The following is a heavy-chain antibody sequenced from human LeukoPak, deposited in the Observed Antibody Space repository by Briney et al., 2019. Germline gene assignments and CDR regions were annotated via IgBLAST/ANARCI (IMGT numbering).Heavy chain of an antibody. Sequence: SETLSLTCTVSGGSISSYYWSWIRQPPGKGLEWIGYIYYTGSTNYNPSLKSRVTISVDTSKNHFSLNLTSVTAADTAVYYCARHDGSSWYPNWFDPWGQGTLVTVSS. CDR3: ARHDGSSWYPNWFDP. CDR1: GGSISSYY. CDR2: IYYTGST. V-gene: IGHV4-59*08. D-gene: IGHD6-13*01. J-gene: IGHJ5*02.